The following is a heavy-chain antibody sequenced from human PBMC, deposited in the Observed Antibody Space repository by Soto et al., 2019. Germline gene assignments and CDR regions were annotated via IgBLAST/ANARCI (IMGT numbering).Heavy chain of an antibody. V-gene: IGHV3-33*05. J-gene: IGHJ1*01. Sequence: ESVGGVVQPGTSLRVSCVGSGFTFRSYVIHWVRQAPGKGLEWVALTSYDGSDKYYGDSVRGRFTISRDNSRNTVDLQMDSLRLEDTALYYCARWGTTGGLDVWGQGTLV. CDR2: TSYDGSDK. D-gene: IGHD3-16*01. CDR1: GFTFRSYV. CDR3: ARWGTTGGLDV.